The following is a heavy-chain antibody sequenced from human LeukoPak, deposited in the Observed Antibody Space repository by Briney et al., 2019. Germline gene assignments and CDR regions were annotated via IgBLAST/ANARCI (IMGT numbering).Heavy chain of an antibody. CDR3: AREAGGDYVDY. D-gene: IGHD3-16*01. V-gene: IGHV4-30-4*01. J-gene: IGHJ4*02. Sequence: PSQTLSLTCTVSGGSISSGDYYWSWIRQPPGKGLEWIGYIYYSGSTYYNPSLKSRDTISVDTSKNQFSLKLSSVTAADTAVYYCAREAGGDYVDYWGQGTLVTVSS. CDR1: GGSISSGDYY. CDR2: IYYSGST.